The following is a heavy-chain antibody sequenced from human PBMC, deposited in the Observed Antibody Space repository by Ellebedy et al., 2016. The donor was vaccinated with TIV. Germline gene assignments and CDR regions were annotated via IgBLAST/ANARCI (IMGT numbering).Heavy chain of an antibody. V-gene: IGHV3-15*01. D-gene: IGHD1-1*01. CDR2: IKSKSSGETV. CDR3: AKEWTWNFDY. J-gene: IGHJ4*02. CDR1: GLAFSNAW. Sequence: PGGSLRLSCSASGLAFSNAWMSWVRQAPGKGLEWIGRIKSKSSGETVEYAAPVKGRFAISRDDSQNTVFLQMSSLKVEDTAVYYCAKEWTWNFDYWGQGTLVTVSS.